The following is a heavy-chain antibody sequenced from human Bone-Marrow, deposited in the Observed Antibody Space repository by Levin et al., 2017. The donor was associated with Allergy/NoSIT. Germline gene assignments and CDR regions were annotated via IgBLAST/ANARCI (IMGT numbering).Heavy chain of an antibody. J-gene: IGHJ4*02. CDR2: ISDSGHLT. V-gene: IGHV3-23*01. CDR1: GFTFNIYA. D-gene: IGHD1-7*01. Sequence: GGSLRLSCAASGFTFNIYAVSWVRQAPGKGLEWVSAISDSGHLTYYTDSVKGRFTISRDNSKNKVYLEMNTLRAEDTALYYCARQWNYSSEMFDYWGQGTLVTVSS. CDR3: ARQWNYSSEMFDY.